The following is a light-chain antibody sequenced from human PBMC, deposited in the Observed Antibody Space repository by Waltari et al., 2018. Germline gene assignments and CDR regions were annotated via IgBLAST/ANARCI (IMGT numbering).Light chain of an antibody. CDR1: SSDVGGYNY. CDR3: CSYAGSYPHWV. J-gene: IGLJ3*02. Sequence: QSALTQPRSVSGSPGQSVTISCTGTSSDVGGYNYVSWYQQYPGKAPKLFIYAVTRLPSAVPDRFSGSKSGNTASLTISGLQAEDEADYYCCSYAGSYPHWVFGGGTKLTVL. V-gene: IGLV2-11*01. CDR2: AVT.